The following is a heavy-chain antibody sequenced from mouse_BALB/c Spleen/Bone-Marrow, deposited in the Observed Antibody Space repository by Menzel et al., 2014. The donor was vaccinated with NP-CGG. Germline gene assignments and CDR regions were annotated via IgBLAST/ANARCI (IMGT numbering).Heavy chain of an antibody. V-gene: IGHV1-37*01. D-gene: IGHD1-3*01. J-gene: IGHJ1*01. CDR2: INPYSGDT. CDR1: GYSITGVF. CDR3: YRSDRSYHYYLDV. Sequence: EVPLQQSGSEFVKPGVSVKISCNASGYSITGVFMNWVKQRPGKSLEWIGRINPYSGDTLYNQKFQGMATLTVDTSSNTAHMEFLSLTSQNSAVSSFYRSDRSYHYYLDVWGAGTTVTVSS.